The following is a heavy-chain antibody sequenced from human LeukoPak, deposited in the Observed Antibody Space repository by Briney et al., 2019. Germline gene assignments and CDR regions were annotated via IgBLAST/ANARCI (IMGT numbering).Heavy chain of an antibody. J-gene: IGHJ5*02. Sequence: ASVKVSCKASGYTFTDYYIHWVRQAPGQGLEWMGGIIPIFGTANYAQKFQGRVTMTRDTSISTAYMELSRLRSDDTAVYYCARDLFERYYDSSGYYPWGQGTLVTVSS. CDR1: GYTFTDYY. CDR3: ARDLFERYYDSSGYYP. V-gene: IGHV1-2*02. D-gene: IGHD3-22*01. CDR2: IIPIFGTA.